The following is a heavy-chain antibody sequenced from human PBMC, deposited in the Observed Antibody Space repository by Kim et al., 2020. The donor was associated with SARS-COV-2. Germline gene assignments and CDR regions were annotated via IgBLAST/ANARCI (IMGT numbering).Heavy chain of an antibody. D-gene: IGHD3-22*01. CDR1: GGTFSSYA. V-gene: IGHV1-69*13. CDR3: ARAKAITMIVVVRANYGMDV. CDR2: IIPIFGTA. Sequence: SVKVSCKASGGTFSSYAISWVRQAPGQGLEWMGGIIPIFGTANYAQKFQGRVTITADESTSTAYMELSSLRSEDTAVYYCARAKAITMIVVVRANYGMDVWGQGTTVTVSS. J-gene: IGHJ6*02.